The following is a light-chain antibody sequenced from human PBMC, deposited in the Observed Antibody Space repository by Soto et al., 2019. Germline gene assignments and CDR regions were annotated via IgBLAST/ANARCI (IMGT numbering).Light chain of an antibody. CDR3: QSYTSNPTGV. V-gene: IGLV2-14*01. CDR1: SSDIGGYNY. Sequence: QSALTQPASVSGSPGQTITISCTGTSSDIGGYNYVSWYQQHPGKAPKLIIYEVSNRPSGVSNRFSGSKSGNTASLTISGLQAEDEADYYCQSYTSNPTGVFGTGTKLTVL. CDR2: EVS. J-gene: IGLJ1*01.